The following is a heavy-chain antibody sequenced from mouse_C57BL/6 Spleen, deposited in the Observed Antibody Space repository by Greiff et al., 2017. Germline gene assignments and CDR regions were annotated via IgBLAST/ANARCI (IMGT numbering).Heavy chain of an antibody. CDR1: GYAFSSYW. Sequence: QVQLQQSGAELVKPGASVKISCKASGYAFSSYWMNWVKQRPGKGLEWIGQIYPGDGDTNYNGKFKGKATLTADKASSTAYMPLSSLTSEDSAVYFCARVGPYYFDYWGQGTTLTVSS. J-gene: IGHJ2*01. CDR3: ARVGPYYFDY. V-gene: IGHV1-80*01. CDR2: IYPGDGDT.